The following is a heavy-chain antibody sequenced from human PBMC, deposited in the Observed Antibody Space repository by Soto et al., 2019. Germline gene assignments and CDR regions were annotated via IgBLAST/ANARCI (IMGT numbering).Heavy chain of an antibody. J-gene: IGHJ4*02. V-gene: IGHV3-21*01. CDR3: ARESEDLTSNFDY. CDR1: GFPFTRYS. CDR2: ISSPTNYI. Sequence: LRLSCAASGFPFTRYSMNWVRRAQRKGLEWVSSISSPTNYIYYADSMKGRFTVSRDNAKNSVYLEMNSLSAEDTAVYYCARESEDLTSNFDYWGQGTLVTVSS.